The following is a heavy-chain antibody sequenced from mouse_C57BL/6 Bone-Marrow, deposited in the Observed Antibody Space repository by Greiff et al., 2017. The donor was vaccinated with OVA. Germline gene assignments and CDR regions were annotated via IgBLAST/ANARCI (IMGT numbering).Heavy chain of an antibody. V-gene: IGHV1-81*01. CDR1: GYTFTSYG. J-gene: IGHJ3*01. D-gene: IGHD2-1*01. Sequence: VQLQQSGAELARPGASVKLSCKASGYTFTSYGISWVKQRTGQGLEWIGEIYPRRGNTYYNEKFKGKATLTADKSSSTAYMELRSLTSEDSAVYFCARRTGNFWFAYWGQGTLVTVSA. CDR2: IYPRRGNT. CDR3: ARRTGNFWFAY.